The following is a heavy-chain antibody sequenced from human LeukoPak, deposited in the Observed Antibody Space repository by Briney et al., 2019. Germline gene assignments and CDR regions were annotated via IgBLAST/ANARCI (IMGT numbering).Heavy chain of an antibody. CDR1: GFTFDDYA. D-gene: IGHD1-26*01. V-gene: IGHV3-9*01. CDR2: ISWNSGSI. CDR3: ARMGARGTQLDY. Sequence: PGGSLRLSCAASGFTFDDYAMHWVRQAPGKGLEWVSGISWNSGSIGYADSVKGRFTISRDNAKNSLYLQMNSLRAEDTAVYYCARMGARGTQLDYWGQGTLVTVSS. J-gene: IGHJ4*02.